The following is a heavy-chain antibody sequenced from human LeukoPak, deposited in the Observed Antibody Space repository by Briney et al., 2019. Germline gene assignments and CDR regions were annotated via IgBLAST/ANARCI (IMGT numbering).Heavy chain of an antibody. V-gene: IGHV4-39*01. CDR3: ASPTSVAEYYFDY. Sequence: SETLSLTCTVSGGSISSSSYYWGWIRQPPGKGLEWIGSIYYSGSTYYNPSLKSRVTISVDTSKNQFSLELSSVTAADTAVYYCASPTSVAEYYFDYWGQGTLVTVSS. J-gene: IGHJ4*02. CDR2: IYYSGST. CDR1: GGSISSSSYY. D-gene: IGHD5-12*01.